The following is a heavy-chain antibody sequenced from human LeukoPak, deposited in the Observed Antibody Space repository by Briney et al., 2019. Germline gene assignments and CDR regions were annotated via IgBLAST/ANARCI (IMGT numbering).Heavy chain of an antibody. Sequence: GGSLRLSCAASGFTFSTYAMSWVRQAPGKGLEWVASIDPDGSEKYSVDSVKGRFTISRDNAKNSLYLQMNSLRAEDTAVYYCARDRGYSSFDYWGQGTLVTVSS. J-gene: IGHJ4*02. V-gene: IGHV3-7*01. CDR3: ARDRGYSSFDY. CDR2: IDPDGSEK. CDR1: GFTFSTYA. D-gene: IGHD6-19*01.